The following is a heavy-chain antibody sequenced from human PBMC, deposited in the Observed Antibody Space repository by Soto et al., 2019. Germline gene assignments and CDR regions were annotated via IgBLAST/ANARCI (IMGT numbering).Heavy chain of an antibody. CDR1: GYSFTSYW. J-gene: IGHJ5*02. Sequence: GESLKISCKGSGYSFTSYWIGWVRQMPGKGLEWMGIIYPGDSDTRYSPYFQGQVTISADKSISNAYLQWSSLKASDTAMYYCARHCSWELLNWFDPWGQGTLVTVSS. V-gene: IGHV5-51*01. CDR3: ARHCSWELLNWFDP. CDR2: IYPGDSDT. D-gene: IGHD1-26*01.